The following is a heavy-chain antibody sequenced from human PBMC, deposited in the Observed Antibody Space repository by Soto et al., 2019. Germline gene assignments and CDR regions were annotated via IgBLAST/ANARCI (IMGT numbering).Heavy chain of an antibody. CDR3: ARGTQTVYGSGSYPPHY. CDR1: GGTFSSYT. CDR2: IIPILGIA. D-gene: IGHD3-10*01. Sequence: ASVKVSCKASGGTFSSYTISWVRQAPGQGLEWMGRIIPILGIANYAQKFQGRVTITADKSTSTAYMELSSLRSEGTAVYYCARGTQTVYGSGSYPPHYWGQGTLVTVSS. V-gene: IGHV1-69*02. J-gene: IGHJ4*02.